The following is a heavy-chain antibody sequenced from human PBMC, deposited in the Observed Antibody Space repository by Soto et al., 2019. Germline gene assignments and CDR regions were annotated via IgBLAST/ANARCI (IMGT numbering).Heavy chain of an antibody. CDR2: IDSDGGSI. J-gene: IGHJ4*02. V-gene: IGHV3-74*01. CDR1: GFTLSSHW. CDR3: AREVSSGWHFDY. D-gene: IGHD6-19*01. Sequence: GGSLRLSCEASGFTLSSHWMNWVRQAPGKGLVWVSRIDSDGGSITYADSVKGRFTISRDNAKNTLYLQMNSLRAEDTAVYYCAREVSSGWHFDYWGQGT.